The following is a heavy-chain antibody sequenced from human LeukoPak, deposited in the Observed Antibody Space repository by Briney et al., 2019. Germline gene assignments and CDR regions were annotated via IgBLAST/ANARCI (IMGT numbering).Heavy chain of an antibody. CDR1: RFTFSSYE. V-gene: IGHV3-48*03. CDR2: ISSSGSTM. Sequence: PGGSLRLSCAASRFTFSSYEMNWVRQAPGKGPEWVSYISSSGSTMYYADSVKGRFTISRDNAKNTLYLHMNSLRAEDTAVYYCARSCSSNSCYSCDYWGQGTLVTVSS. J-gene: IGHJ4*02. D-gene: IGHD2-2*02. CDR3: ARSCSSNSCYSCDY.